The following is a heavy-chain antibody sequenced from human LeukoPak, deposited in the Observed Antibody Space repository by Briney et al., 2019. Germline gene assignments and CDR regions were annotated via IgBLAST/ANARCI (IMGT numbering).Heavy chain of an antibody. Sequence: PGGSLRLSCAASGFTFDDYTMHWVRHAPGKGLEWVSLISWDGGSTYYADSVKGRFTISRDNSKNSLYLQMNSLRTEDTALYYCAKAGAVTTYAPPDYWGQGTLVTVSS. J-gene: IGHJ4*02. CDR2: ISWDGGST. CDR3: AKAGAVTTYAPPDY. CDR1: GFTFDDYT. D-gene: IGHD4-17*01. V-gene: IGHV3-43*01.